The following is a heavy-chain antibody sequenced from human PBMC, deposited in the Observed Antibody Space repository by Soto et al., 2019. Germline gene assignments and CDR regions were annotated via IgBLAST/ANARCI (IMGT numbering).Heavy chain of an antibody. V-gene: IGHV3-74*01. CDR3: ARGGVGRYCSSTSCYTWVFDY. Sequence: EVQLVESGGGLVQPGGSLRLSCAASGFTFSSYWMHWVRQAPGKGLVWVSRINSDGSSTSYADSVKGRCTISRDNAKNTLYLQRNSLRAEDTAVYYCARGGVGRYCSSTSCYTWVFDYWGQGTLVTVSS. CDR2: INSDGSST. D-gene: IGHD2-2*02. CDR1: GFTFSSYW. J-gene: IGHJ4*02.